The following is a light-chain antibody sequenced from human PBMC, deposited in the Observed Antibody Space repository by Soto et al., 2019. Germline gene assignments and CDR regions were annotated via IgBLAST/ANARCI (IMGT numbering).Light chain of an antibody. CDR3: SSYTTSSTVV. CDR1: SSDVGGYNF. V-gene: IGLV2-14*03. Sequence: QSVLTQPASVFGSPGQSITISCTGTSSDVGGYNFVSWYQQHPGKAPKLMIYEVSNRPSGVSNRFSGSKSGNMASLTISGLQPEDEADYYCSSYTTSSTVVFGTGTKVTV. J-gene: IGLJ1*01. CDR2: EVS.